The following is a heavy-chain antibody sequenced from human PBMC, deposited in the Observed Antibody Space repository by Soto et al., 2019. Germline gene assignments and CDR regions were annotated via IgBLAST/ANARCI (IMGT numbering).Heavy chain of an antibody. CDR3: ARLGPYCSSTSCYYWFDP. J-gene: IGHJ5*02. Sequence: ASVKVSCKASGYTFTNYAMHWVRQAPGQRLEWMGWINTGSGNTKYSQKFQGRVTITRDTSASTAYMELSSLRSEDTAVYYCARLGPYCSSTSCYYWFDPWGQGTLVTVSS. CDR2: INTGSGNT. CDR1: GYTFTNYA. D-gene: IGHD2-2*01. V-gene: IGHV1-3*04.